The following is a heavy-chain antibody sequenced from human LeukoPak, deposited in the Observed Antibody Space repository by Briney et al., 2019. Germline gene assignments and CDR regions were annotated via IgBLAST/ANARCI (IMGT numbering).Heavy chain of an antibody. CDR3: ARWDYDILTGCSYYFDY. CDR1: GYSFTSYW. V-gene: IGHV5-51*01. J-gene: IGHJ4*02. CDR2: IYPGDSDT. D-gene: IGHD3-9*01. Sequence: GESLKISCKGSGYSFTSYWIGWVRQMPGKGLEWMGIIYPGDSDTRYSPSFQGQVTISADKSISTAYLQWSSLKASDTAMYYCARWDYDILTGCSYYFDYWGQGTLVTVSS.